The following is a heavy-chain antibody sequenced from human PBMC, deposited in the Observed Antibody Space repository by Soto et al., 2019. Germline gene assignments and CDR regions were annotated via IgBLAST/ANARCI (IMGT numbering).Heavy chain of an antibody. J-gene: IGHJ6*02. CDR2: IDPRDSHI. D-gene: IGHD3-10*01. V-gene: IGHV5-10-1*03. CDR1: GYSFTSYW. Sequence: EVKLVQSGAEVQKPGESLTISCKASGYSFTSYWINWVRQMPGKGLEWLGRIDPRDSHITYSPSFQGHVTISTDNSISTAYLQWSSLKASDTAMYYCARRRAGFGDSMDVWGQGTTVTVSS. CDR3: ARRRAGFGDSMDV.